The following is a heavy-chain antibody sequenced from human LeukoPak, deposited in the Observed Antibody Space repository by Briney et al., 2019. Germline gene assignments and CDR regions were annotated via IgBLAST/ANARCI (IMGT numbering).Heavy chain of an antibody. Sequence: GGSLRLSCAASGFTFSDYYMSWIRQAPGGGLEWVSYISSSSSYTNYADSVKGRFTISRDNAKISLYLQMNRLRAEDTAVYYCARVRSTCSGGSCYSGVDWFDPWGQGTLVTVSS. CDR2: ISSSSSYT. V-gene: IGHV3-11*06. J-gene: IGHJ5*02. CDR3: ARVRSTCSGGSCYSGVDWFDP. D-gene: IGHD2-15*01. CDR1: GFTFSDYY.